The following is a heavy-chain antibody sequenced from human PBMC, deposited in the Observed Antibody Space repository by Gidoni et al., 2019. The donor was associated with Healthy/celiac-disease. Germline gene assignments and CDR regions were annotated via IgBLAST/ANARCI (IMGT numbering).Heavy chain of an antibody. CDR1: GGSFSGYY. J-gene: IGHJ6*02. Sequence: QVQLQQWGAGLLKPSETLSLTCAVYGGSFSGYYWSWIRQPPGKGLEWIGEINHSGRTNYNPSLKSRVTISVDTSKNQFSLKLSSVTAADTAVYYCARGATVTVYYYYGMDVWGQGTTVTVSS. CDR2: INHSGRT. CDR3: ARGATVTVYYYYGMDV. V-gene: IGHV4-34*01. D-gene: IGHD4-17*01.